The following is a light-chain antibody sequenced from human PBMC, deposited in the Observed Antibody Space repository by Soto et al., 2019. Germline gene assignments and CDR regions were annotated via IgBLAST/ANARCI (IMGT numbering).Light chain of an antibody. CDR1: SSDVGGYNY. Sequence: QSVLTQPASVSGSPGQSITISCTGTSSDVGGYNYVSWYQQHPSKAPKLMIYEASNRPSGVSDRFSGSKSGNTASLTISGLQAEDEADYYCSSYRSFDTLVFGTGTKLTVL. CDR3: SSYRSFDTLV. J-gene: IGLJ1*01. CDR2: EAS. V-gene: IGLV2-14*01.